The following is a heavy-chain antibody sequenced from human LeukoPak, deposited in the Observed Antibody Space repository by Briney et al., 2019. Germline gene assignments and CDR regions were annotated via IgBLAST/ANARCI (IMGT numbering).Heavy chain of an antibody. D-gene: IGHD4-11*01. CDR3: AKYRAHYYGIDV. J-gene: IGHJ6*02. CDR2: ISYDGSNK. CDR1: GFTFSSYA. V-gene: IGHV3-30-3*02. Sequence: GSLRLSCAASGFTFSSYAMHWVRQAPGKGLEWVAVISYDGSNKYYADSVKGRFTISRDNSKNTLYLQMNSLRAEDTAIYYCAKYRAHYYGIDVWGRGSTVTVSS.